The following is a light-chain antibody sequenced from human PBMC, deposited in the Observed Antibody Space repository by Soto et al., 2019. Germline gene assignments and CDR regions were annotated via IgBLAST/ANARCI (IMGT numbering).Light chain of an antibody. V-gene: IGLV2-11*01. CDR2: DVS. Sequence: QSALTQPRSVSGSPGQSVTISCTGTSSDVGTYNYVSRYQQHPGKAPKVMIYDVSERPSGVPDRFSGSKSGNTASLTISGLQAEDEADYYCCSYAGSPRYVFGTGIKLTVL. J-gene: IGLJ1*01. CDR1: SSDVGTYNY. CDR3: CSYAGSPRYV.